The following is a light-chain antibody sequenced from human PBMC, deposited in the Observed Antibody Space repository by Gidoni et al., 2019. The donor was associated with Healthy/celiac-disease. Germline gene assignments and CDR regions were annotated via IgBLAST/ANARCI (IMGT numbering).Light chain of an antibody. CDR3: QQYNSYSGT. CDR1: QSIRSW. Sequence: DIQMTPSPSTLSASVGDRVTITCRASQSIRSWLAWYQQKPGKAPKLLIYDASSLESGVPSRFSGSGSGTEFTLTISSLQPDDFATYYCQQYNSYSGTFGGGTKVEIK. CDR2: DAS. J-gene: IGKJ4*01. V-gene: IGKV1-5*01.